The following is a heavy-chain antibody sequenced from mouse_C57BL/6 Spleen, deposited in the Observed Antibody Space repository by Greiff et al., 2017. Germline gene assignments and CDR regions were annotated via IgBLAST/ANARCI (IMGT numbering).Heavy chain of an antibody. D-gene: IGHD2-5*01. Sequence: QVQLQQSGAELVKPGASVKMSCKASGYTFTTYPIEWMKQNHGKSLEWIGNFHPYNDDTTYNEKFKGKATLTVEKSSSTVYLELSRLTSDDAAVDYCARGAYYSNPYWYFDVWGTGTTVTVSS. V-gene: IGHV1-47*01. CDR1: GYTFTTYP. CDR2: FHPYNDDT. J-gene: IGHJ1*03. CDR3: ARGAYYSNPYWYFDV.